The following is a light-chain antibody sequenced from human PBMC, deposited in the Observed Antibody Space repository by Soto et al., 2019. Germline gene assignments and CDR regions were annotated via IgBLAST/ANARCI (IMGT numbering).Light chain of an antibody. CDR1: SSDIGAYNF. CDR3: TSFTSSNTWM. Sequence: QSALTQPASVSGSPGQSITISCTGTSSDIGAYNFVSWFQHHPGKAPKLMIYEVTNRPSGVSDRFSGSKSDNTASLTISGLQAEDEADYYCTSFTSSNTWMFGGGTRLTVL. J-gene: IGLJ3*02. V-gene: IGLV2-14*01. CDR2: EVT.